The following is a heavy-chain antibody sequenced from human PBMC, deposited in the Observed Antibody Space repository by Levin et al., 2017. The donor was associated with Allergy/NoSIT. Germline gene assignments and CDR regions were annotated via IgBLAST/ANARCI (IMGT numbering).Heavy chain of an antibody. Sequence: LSLTCAASGFTVSSNYMSWVRQAPGKGLEWVSVIYSGGSTYYADSVKGRFTISRDNSKNTLYLQMNSLRAEDTAVYYCATGIAVAGSLDYWGQGTLVTVSS. CDR3: ATGIAVAGSLDY. V-gene: IGHV3-53*01. CDR1: GFTVSSNY. CDR2: IYSGGST. J-gene: IGHJ4*02. D-gene: IGHD6-19*01.